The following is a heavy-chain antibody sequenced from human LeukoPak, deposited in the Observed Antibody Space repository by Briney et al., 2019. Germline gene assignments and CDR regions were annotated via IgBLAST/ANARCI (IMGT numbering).Heavy chain of an antibody. V-gene: IGHV1-2*02. Sequence: ASVKVSCKASGGTFSSYAISWVRQAPGQGLEWMGWINPNSGGTNYAQKFQGRVTMTRDTSISTAYMELSRLRSDDTAVYYCARDGTTAFDYWGQGTLVTVSS. CDR1: GGTFSSYA. CDR3: ARDGTTAFDY. D-gene: IGHD1/OR15-1a*01. CDR2: INPNSGGT. J-gene: IGHJ4*02.